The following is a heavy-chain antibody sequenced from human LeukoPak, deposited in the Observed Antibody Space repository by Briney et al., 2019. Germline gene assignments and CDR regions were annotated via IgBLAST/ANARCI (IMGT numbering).Heavy chain of an antibody. J-gene: IGHJ4*02. V-gene: IGHV4-59*12. D-gene: IGHD6-13*01. Sequence: PSETLSLTCTVSGGSISSYYWSWIRQPPGKGLEWIGYIYYSGSTNYNPSLESRVTMSVDTSKNQLSLGLSSVTAADTAVYYCARDVVAAAGTWDYWGQGTLVTVSS. CDR3: ARDVVAAAGTWDY. CDR2: IYYSGST. CDR1: GGSISSYY.